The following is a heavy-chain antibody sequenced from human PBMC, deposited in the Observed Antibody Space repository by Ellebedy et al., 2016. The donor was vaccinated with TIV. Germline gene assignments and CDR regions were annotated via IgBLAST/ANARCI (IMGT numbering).Heavy chain of an antibody. CDR2: IRGSGTTT. J-gene: IGHJ4*02. D-gene: IGHD3-22*01. Sequence: GESLKISXAVSGYTFSHYAMSWVRQAPGKGLEWVSSIRGSGTTTYYADSVKGRFTISRDNSKNTLYLQMNSLRAEDTAVYYCAKALFDPIVVIITWAPALDWGQGTLVTVSS. CDR1: GYTFSHYA. CDR3: AKALFDPIVVIITWAPALD. V-gene: IGHV3-23*01.